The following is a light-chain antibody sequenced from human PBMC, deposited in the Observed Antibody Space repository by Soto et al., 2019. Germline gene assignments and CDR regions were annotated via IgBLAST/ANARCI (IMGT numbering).Light chain of an antibody. J-gene: IGKJ1*01. V-gene: IGKV3-15*01. Sequence: EIVMTQSPATLSVSPGERATLSCRASQSVSSNLAWYQQKPGHAPRLLIYGASTRATGIPARFSGSGSGTEFTLTISSLQSEDFAVYYCQHYNNWPRTFGQGTKVEIK. CDR1: QSVSSN. CDR2: GAS. CDR3: QHYNNWPRT.